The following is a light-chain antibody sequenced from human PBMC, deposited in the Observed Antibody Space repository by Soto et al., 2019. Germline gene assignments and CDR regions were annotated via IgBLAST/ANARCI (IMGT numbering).Light chain of an antibody. CDR1: QSVGNN. J-gene: IGKJ5*01. CDR2: YAS. Sequence: EIMMTQSPATLSVSPGERVTLSCWASQSVGNNVAWYQQKPGQTPRLLIYYASTRATGIPARFSGSGSGTEFTLTISSLQSEDFALYYCQQYNDWPPITFGQGTRLEIK. V-gene: IGKV3-15*01. CDR3: QQYNDWPPIT.